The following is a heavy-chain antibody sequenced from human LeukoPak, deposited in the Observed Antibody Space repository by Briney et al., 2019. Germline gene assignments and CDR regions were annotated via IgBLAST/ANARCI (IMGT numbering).Heavy chain of an antibody. CDR2: IRYVERDK. D-gene: IGHD2-15*01. J-gene: IGHJ4*02. V-gene: IGHV3-30*02. CDR3: AKSPVSSCRGSFCYPFDY. CDR1: GFTFSYYG. Sequence: SGGSLRLSCVASGFTFSYYGMHWVRQAPGKGLEWVAFIRYVERDKYYADSVKGRFTISRDNSKNTLYLQMNSLREDDTAVYYCAKSPVSSCRGSFCYPFDYWGQGNLVTVSS.